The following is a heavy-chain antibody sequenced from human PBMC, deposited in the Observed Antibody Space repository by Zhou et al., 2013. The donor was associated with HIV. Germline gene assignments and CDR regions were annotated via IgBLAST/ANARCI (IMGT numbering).Heavy chain of an antibody. J-gene: IGHJ6*03. CDR1: GGTFGTYA. Sequence: QVQLVQSGAEVKKPGSSVKVSCKASGGTFGTYAISWVRQAPGQGLEWLGGIIPISGLPNYSQKFQGRVTITTDESTSTAYMELSSLRSEDTAVYYCARARKAARNYYYYYMDVWGKGTTVTVSS. V-gene: IGHV1-69*05. CDR3: ARARKAARNYYYYYMDV. CDR2: IIPISGLP. D-gene: IGHD6-6*01.